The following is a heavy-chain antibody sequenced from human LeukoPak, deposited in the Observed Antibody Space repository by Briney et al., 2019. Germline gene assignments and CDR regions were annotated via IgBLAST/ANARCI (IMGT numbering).Heavy chain of an antibody. V-gene: IGHV7-4-1*02. Sequence: ASVKVSCKASGYTFTSYAMNWVRQAPGQGLEWMGWINTNTGNPTYAQGFTGRFVFSLDTSVSTAYLQISSLKAEDTAVYYCARDLPIVVAHDAFEIWGQGTMATVSS. J-gene: IGHJ3*02. CDR3: ARDLPIVVAHDAFEI. CDR1: GYTFTSYA. D-gene: IGHD3-22*01. CDR2: INTNTGNP.